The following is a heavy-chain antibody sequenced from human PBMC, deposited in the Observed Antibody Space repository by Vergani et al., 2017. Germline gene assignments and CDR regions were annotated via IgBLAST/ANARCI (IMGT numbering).Heavy chain of an antibody. CDR2: IYPADSDT. V-gene: IGHV5-51*01. J-gene: IGHJ4*02. CDR1: EYSFGNYW. CDR3: ARHTTYTDS. Sequence: EVELVQSGPEMRKPGASLKISCKCSEYSFGNYWIGWVRQMPGKGLEWMGIIYPADSDTRYGPSFQGKVTISADKSISTACLQCDSLKASDTALYYCARHTTYTDSWGQGTLVTVSS. D-gene: IGHD2/OR15-2a*01.